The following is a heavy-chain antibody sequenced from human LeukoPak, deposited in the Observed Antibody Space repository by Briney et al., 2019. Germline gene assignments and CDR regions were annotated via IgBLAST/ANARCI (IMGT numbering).Heavy chain of an antibody. V-gene: IGHV4-31*03. J-gene: IGHJ4*02. Sequence: PSETLSLTCTVSGGSISSGGYYWSWIRQHPGQGLEWIGYIYYSGSTYYNPSLKSRVTISVDTSKNQFSLKLSSVTAADTAVYYCASGDSSGFIISYWGQGTLVTVSS. CDR2: IYYSGST. CDR3: ASGDSSGFIISY. CDR1: GGSISSGGYY. D-gene: IGHD3-22*01.